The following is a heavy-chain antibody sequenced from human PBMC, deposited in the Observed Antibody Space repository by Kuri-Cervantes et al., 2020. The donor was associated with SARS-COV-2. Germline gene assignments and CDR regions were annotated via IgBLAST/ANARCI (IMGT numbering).Heavy chain of an antibody. Sequence: GESLKISCAASGFTFSSYGMHWVRQAPGKGLEWVAFIRYDGSTKYYADSVKGRFTISRDNSKNTLYLQMNSLRAEDTAVYYCATPREYYDSSGSFDYWGQGTLVTVSS. D-gene: IGHD3-22*01. V-gene: IGHV3-30*02. J-gene: IGHJ4*02. CDR2: IRYDGSTK. CDR1: GFTFSSYG. CDR3: ATPREYYDSSGSFDY.